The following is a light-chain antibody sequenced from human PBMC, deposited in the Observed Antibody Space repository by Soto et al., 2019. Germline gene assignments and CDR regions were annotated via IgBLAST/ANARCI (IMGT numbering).Light chain of an antibody. CDR1: QGISSY. Sequence: AIRMTQSPSSLSASTGDRVTITCRASQGISSYLAWYQQKPGKAPKLLIYAAATLQSGGPSRLSGSGSWTDFTLTISCLQSEDFATYYCQQYYSYPPTFGPGTKVDIK. J-gene: IGKJ3*01. CDR3: QQYYSYPPT. V-gene: IGKV1-8*01. CDR2: AAA.